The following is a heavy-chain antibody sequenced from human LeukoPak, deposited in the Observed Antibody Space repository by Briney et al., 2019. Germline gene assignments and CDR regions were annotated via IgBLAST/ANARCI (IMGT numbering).Heavy chain of an antibody. CDR2: ISGSGGRT. D-gene: IGHD2-15*01. J-gene: IGHJ6*02. CDR3: AKEPPDYCSGGSCYVYYGMDV. V-gene: IGHV3-23*01. CDR1: GFTFSSYA. Sequence: GGSLRLSCVASGFTFSSYAMSWVRQAPGKGLEWVSAISGSGGRTYYADSVKGRFTISRDNSKNTLYLQMNSLRAEDTAVYYCAKEPPDYCSGGSCYVYYGMDVWGQGTTVTVSS.